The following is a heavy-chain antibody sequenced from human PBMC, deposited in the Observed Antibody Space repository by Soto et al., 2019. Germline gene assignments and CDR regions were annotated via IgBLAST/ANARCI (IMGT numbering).Heavy chain of an antibody. D-gene: IGHD2-2*01. V-gene: IGHV3-23*01. Sequence: EVQLLESGGGLVQPGGSLRLSCAASGFTFSSYAMSWVRQAPGKGLEWVSAISGSGGSTYYADSVKGRFTISRDNSKNTLYLQMNSLRAEDTAVYYCAKVKGKGSSTSHFDYWCQGTLVTVSS. CDR3: AKVKGKGSSTSHFDY. CDR2: ISGSGGST. J-gene: IGHJ4*02. CDR1: GFTFSSYA.